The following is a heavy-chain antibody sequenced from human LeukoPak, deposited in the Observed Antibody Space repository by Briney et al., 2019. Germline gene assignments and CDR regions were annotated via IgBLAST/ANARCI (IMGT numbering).Heavy chain of an antibody. D-gene: IGHD3-16*02. CDR1: GGSFSGYY. CDR2: INHSGST. V-gene: IGHV4-34*01. Sequence: PSETLSLTCAVYGGSFSGYYWSWIRQPPGKGLEWIGEINHSGSTNYNPSLKSRVTISVDTSKNQFSLKLNSVTAADTAVYYCARGRGDYVWGSYRHGLNYWGQGTLVTVSS. J-gene: IGHJ4*02. CDR3: ARGRGDYVWGSYRHGLNY.